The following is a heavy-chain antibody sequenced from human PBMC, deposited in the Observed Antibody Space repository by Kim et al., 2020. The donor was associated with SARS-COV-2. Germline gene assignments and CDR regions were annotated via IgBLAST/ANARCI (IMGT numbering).Heavy chain of an antibody. J-gene: IGHJ3*02. CDR3: ARDLLRYSFDGYRGYSYGHDAFDI. D-gene: IGHD5-18*01. V-gene: IGHV4-59*13. Sequence: SETLSLTCTVSGGSISSYYWSWIRQPPGKGLEWIGYIYYSGSTNYNPSLKSRVTISVDTSKNQFSLKLSSVTAADTAVYYCARDLLRYSFDGYRGYSYGHDAFDIWGQGTMVTVSS. CDR2: IYYSGST. CDR1: GGSISSYY.